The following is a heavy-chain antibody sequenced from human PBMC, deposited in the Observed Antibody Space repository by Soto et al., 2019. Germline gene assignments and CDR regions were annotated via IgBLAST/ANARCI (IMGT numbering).Heavy chain of an antibody. CDR3: AREGQWLVLYYYYGMDV. D-gene: IGHD6-19*01. CDR1: GFTFSSYS. Sequence: EVQLVESGGGLVQPGGSLRLSCAASGFTFSSYSMNWVRQAPGKGLEWVSYISSSSSTIYYADSVKGRFTISRDNAKNSLYLKMNSLRAEDTAVYYCAREGQWLVLYYYYGMDVWGQGTTVTVSS. CDR2: ISSSSSTI. J-gene: IGHJ6*02. V-gene: IGHV3-48*01.